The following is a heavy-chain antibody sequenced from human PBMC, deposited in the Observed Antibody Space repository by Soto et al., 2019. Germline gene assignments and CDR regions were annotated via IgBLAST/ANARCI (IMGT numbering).Heavy chain of an antibody. D-gene: IGHD2-21*01. CDR3: ARLRIATNNYKWFDP. J-gene: IGHJ5*02. Sequence: SETLSLTCSVSGAALNSGNYYWSWIRQVPGKGLEWIGHIYVTGAVDYNPSLRDRITISQDTSERQFSLNLRLVTAADTAVYYCARLRIATNNYKWFDPWGKGTLVTVSS. CDR2: IYVTGAV. V-gene: IGHV4-31*03. CDR1: GAALNSGNYY.